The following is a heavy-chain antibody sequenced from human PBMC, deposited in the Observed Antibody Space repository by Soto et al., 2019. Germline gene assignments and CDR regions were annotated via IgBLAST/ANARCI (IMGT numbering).Heavy chain of an antibody. CDR2: LDPRDSYS. V-gene: IGHV5-10-1*03. J-gene: IGHJ5*02. D-gene: IGHD6-19*01. Sequence: EVQLVQSGAEVKKSGESLRISCKGSGYSFTSYWITWVRQMPGKGLEWMGKLDPRDSYSNYSPSFQGHVTISADKSISTAYLQWTSLKASDTAIYYCARLGYSSGDWFDPWGQGTLVTVSS. CDR1: GYSFTSYW. CDR3: ARLGYSSGDWFDP.